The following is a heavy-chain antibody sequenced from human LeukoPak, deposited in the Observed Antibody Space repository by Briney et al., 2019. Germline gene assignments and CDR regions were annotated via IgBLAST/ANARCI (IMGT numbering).Heavy chain of an antibody. CDR3: ANGQWLAAYDSSGYPEYFQH. V-gene: IGHV3-23*01. Sequence: PGGSLRLSRAASGFTFSSYAMSWVRQAPGKGLEWVSAISGSGGSTYYADSVKGRVTIPRDNSKNTLHLQMNTLRAEDTAVYYCANGQWLAAYDSSGYPEYFQHWGQGTLVTVSS. J-gene: IGHJ1*01. CDR2: ISGSGGST. CDR1: GFTFSSYA. D-gene: IGHD3-22*01.